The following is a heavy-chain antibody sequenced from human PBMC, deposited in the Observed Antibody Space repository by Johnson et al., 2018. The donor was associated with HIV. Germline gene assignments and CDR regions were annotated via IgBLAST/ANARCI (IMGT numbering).Heavy chain of an antibody. D-gene: IGHD3-10*01. CDR2: MSYDGSKE. Sequence: QEKLVESGGGVVQPGRSLRLSCAASGFSLSDYAIHWVRQAPVKGLEWVGVMSYDGSKENYADSVKGRFTISRDNSKNTVYLQMNTRIPEDTAVYYCARDRVGWGRPNAFDRGGQGTMVTVSS. V-gene: IGHV3-30-3*01. CDR3: ARDRVGWGRPNAFDR. J-gene: IGHJ3*02. CDR1: GFSLSDYA.